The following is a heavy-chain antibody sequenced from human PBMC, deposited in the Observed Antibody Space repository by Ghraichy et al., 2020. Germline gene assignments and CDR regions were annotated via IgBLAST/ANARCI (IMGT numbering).Heavy chain of an antibody. V-gene: IGHV1-2*02. CDR3: ARLRRQLGSKYNWFDP. Sequence: ASVKVSCKASGYTFTGYYMHWVRQAPGQGLGWMGWINPNSGGTNYAQKFQGRVTMTRDTSISTAYMELSRLRSDDTAVYYCARLRRQLGSKYNWFDPWGQGTLVTVSS. J-gene: IGHJ5*02. CDR2: INPNSGGT. CDR1: GYTFTGYY. D-gene: IGHD7-27*01.